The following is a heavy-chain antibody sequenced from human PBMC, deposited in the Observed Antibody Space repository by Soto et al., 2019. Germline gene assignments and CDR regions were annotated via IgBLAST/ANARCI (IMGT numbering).Heavy chain of an antibody. D-gene: IGHD6-19*01. J-gene: IGHJ4*02. Sequence: QVQLVESGGGVVQPGRSLRVSCAASGFTFSIYAMHWVRQAPGTGLEWVADISYDGPKTYYADSVKGRFTISRDTSKNTVCLQMTSLRDEDTAVYDCATARGPRSQWLIDPFGYWGQGTLVTVSP. CDR2: ISYDGPKT. CDR3: ATARGPRSQWLIDPFGY. CDR1: GFTFSIYA. V-gene: IGHV3-30*03.